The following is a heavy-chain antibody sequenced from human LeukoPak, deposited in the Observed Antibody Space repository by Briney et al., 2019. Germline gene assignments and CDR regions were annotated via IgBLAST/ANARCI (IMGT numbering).Heavy chain of an antibody. CDR1: GFIVSGNH. J-gene: IGHJ1*01. V-gene: IGHV3-53*01. D-gene: IGHD3-22*01. CDR2: IFSGGST. Sequence: GGTLRLSCAVSGFIVSGNHINWVRQAPGKGLEWVSVIFSGGSTYYADSMKGRFTISRDNSKNMVFLQMNSLRVEDTAVYYCAASIVDFTYGEYFQHWGQGTLVTVSS. CDR3: AASIVDFTYGEYFQH.